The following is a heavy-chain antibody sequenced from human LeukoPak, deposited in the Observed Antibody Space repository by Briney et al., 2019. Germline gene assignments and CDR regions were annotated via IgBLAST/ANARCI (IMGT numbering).Heavy chain of an antibody. D-gene: IGHD6-13*01. CDR3: VRMVTTSSGWYHFDN. CDR1: GFTITDHH. CDR2: SQTTKPNSCTT. Sequence: PGGSLRLSCAASGFTITDHHIDWVPQAPGKGMEWVGRSQTTKPNSCTTEYASSVKGRFTISRDDSKNSLYLQLNSLKTEDTAVYYCVRMVTTSSGWYHFDNWGQGTLVTVSS. V-gene: IGHV3-72*01. J-gene: IGHJ4*02.